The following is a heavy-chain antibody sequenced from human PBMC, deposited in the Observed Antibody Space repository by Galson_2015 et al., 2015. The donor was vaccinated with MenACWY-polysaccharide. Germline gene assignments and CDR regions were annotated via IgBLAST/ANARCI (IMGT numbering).Heavy chain of an antibody. CDR3: TTEAPDLAGDGYPNDAFDI. Sequence: LRLSCSASGFTFWNAWMSWVRPAPGQGLEWVGRIKSKTDGGTTDYASPVKGRFTISRDDSKNTLYLQMNSLKTEDTAVYYCTTEAPDLAGDGYPNDAFDIWGQGTMVTVSS. J-gene: IGHJ3*02. D-gene: IGHD5-24*01. CDR2: IKSKTDGGTT. V-gene: IGHV3-15*01. CDR1: GFTFWNAW.